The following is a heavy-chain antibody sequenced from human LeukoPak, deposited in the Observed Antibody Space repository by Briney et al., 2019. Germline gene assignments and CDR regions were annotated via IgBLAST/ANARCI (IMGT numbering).Heavy chain of an antibody. CDR3: ARGGNSGWRTPNDDY. V-gene: IGHV1-24*01. D-gene: IGHD6-19*01. CDR2: FDPEDGET. Sequence: ASVKVSCKASGGTFSSYAISWVRQAPGKGLEWMGGFDPEDGETIYAQKFQGRVTMTEDTSTDTAYMELSSLRSEDTAVYYCARGGNSGWRTPNDDYWGQGTLVTVSS. CDR1: GGTFSSYA. J-gene: IGHJ4*02.